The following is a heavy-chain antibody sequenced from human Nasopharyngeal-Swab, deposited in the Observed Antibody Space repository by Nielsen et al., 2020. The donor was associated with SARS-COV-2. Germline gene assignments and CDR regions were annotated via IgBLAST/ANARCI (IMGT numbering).Heavy chain of an antibody. J-gene: IGHJ4*02. CDR3: ASERSSRLGEGTFDY. V-gene: IGHV3-7*01. CDR2: IKEDGSQK. D-gene: IGHD3-16*01. Sequence: GGSLRLSCAVSGFTFSTFWMTWVRQAPGKGLEWVANIKEDGSQKYYLDSVKGRFTISRDNAKKSLDLQMNSLRAEDTAVYYCASERSSRLGEGTFDYWGQGTLVTVSS. CDR1: GFTFSTFW.